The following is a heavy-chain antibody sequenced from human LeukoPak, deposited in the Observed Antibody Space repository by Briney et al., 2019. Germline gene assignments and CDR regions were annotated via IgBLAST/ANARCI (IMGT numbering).Heavy chain of an antibody. CDR2: ISAYNGNT. J-gene: IGHJ6*02. CDR3: ARERGTTLFPYYYGMDV. CDR1: GYTFTSYG. V-gene: IGHV1-18*01. D-gene: IGHD1-7*01. Sequence: ASVKVSCKASGYTFTSYGISWVRQAPGQGLEWMVWISAYNGNTNYAQKLQGRVTMTTDTSTSTAYMELRSLRSDDTAVYYCARERGTTLFPYYYGMDVWGQGTTVTVSS.